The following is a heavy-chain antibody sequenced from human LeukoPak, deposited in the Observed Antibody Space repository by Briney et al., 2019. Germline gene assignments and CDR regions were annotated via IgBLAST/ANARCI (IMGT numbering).Heavy chain of an antibody. Sequence: GASVKVSCKASGYSFTSHYMDWVRQAPGQGLEWMGLINPRGTATRYAESFQGRLTLTRDLSTSTDYMELSSLRSDDTAVYFCARDTSEGDYAWWFDPWGQGTLVTVAS. V-gene: IGHV1-46*01. D-gene: IGHD3-16*01. CDR2: INPRGTAT. J-gene: IGHJ5*02. CDR3: ARDTSEGDYAWWFDP. CDR1: GYSFTSHY.